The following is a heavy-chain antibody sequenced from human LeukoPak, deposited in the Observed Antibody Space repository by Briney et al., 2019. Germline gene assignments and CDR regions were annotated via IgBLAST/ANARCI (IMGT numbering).Heavy chain of an antibody. D-gene: IGHD6-19*01. V-gene: IGHV3-53*01. J-gene: IGHJ4*02. CDR1: GFTCTSNY. CDR3: ARAPSTYSSGWSQIDY. CDR2: VYSGGST. Sequence: GGPLRLSCAAAGFTCTSNYMSWVSQAPGRGLGWVSVVYSGGSTYYADSVKGRFTMSRDKSKNTLYLQMNSLRAEDTAVYYCARAPSTYSSGWSQIDYWGQGTLVTVSS.